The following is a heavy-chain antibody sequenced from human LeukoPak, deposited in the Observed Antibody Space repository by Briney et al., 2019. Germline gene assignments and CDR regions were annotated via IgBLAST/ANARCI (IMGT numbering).Heavy chain of an antibody. J-gene: IGHJ4*02. CDR2: ISYDGSNK. Sequence: PGGSLRLSCAASGFTFSSYAMHWVRQAPGKGLEWVAVISYDGSNKYYADSVKGRFTISRDNSKNTLYLQMNSLRAEDTAVYYCAREEVGYYYDSSGYHFDYWGQGTLVNVSS. D-gene: IGHD3-22*01. CDR3: AREEVGYYYDSSGYHFDY. V-gene: IGHV3-30*04. CDR1: GFTFSSYA.